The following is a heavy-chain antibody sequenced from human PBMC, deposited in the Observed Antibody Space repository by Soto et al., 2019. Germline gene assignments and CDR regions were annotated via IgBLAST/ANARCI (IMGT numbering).Heavy chain of an antibody. D-gene: IGHD3-22*01. CDR1: GFTFNYYD. CDR3: AKNPGYYYDSTGYHFDY. Sequence: GSLRLSCVASGFTFNYYDMSWVRQAPGRGLEWVSTISSTGGTTYYADSVKGRFTISRDNSKNTLYLEMNSLRAEDTAVYYCAKNPGYYYDSTGYHFDYWGQGTLVTVSS. CDR2: ISSTGGTT. V-gene: IGHV3-23*01. J-gene: IGHJ4*02.